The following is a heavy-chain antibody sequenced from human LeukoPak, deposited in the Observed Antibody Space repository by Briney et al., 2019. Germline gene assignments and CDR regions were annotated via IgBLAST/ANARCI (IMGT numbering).Heavy chain of an antibody. CDR2: ISYDGSNK. J-gene: IGHJ3*02. Sequence: LSLTCTVSGGSISSGSYYWSWIRQPPGKGLEWVAVISYDGSNKYYADSVKGRFTISRDNSKNTLYLQMNSLRAEDTAVYYCAKDGDIRAFDIWGQGTMVTVSS. V-gene: IGHV3-30*18. CDR1: GGSISSGSYY. CDR3: AKDGDIRAFDI. D-gene: IGHD2-15*01.